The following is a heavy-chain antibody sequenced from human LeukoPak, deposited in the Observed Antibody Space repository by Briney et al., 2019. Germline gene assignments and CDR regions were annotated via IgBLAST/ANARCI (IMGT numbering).Heavy chain of an antibody. Sequence: GGSLILSCAASGFTLSSYVMNWVRQAPGKGLVWVSSSSSSSSYIYYADSVKGRFTISRDNAKNSLYLQMNSLRAEDTAVYYCARGGGGIAAADYLDYWGQGTLVTVSS. CDR1: GFTLSSYV. V-gene: IGHV3-21*01. J-gene: IGHJ4*02. CDR3: ARGGGGIAAADYLDY. CDR2: SSSSSSYI. D-gene: IGHD6-13*01.